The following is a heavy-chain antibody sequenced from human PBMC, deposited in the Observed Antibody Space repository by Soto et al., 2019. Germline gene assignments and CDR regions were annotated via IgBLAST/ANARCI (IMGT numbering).Heavy chain of an antibody. V-gene: IGHV4-34*01. CDR1: GGSFSGYY. J-gene: IGHJ4*02. Sequence: SETLSLTCAVYGGSFSGYYWSWIRQPPGKGLEWIGEINHSGSTNYNPSLKSRVTISVDTSKNQFSLKLSSVTAADTAVYYCARVPPQTHSSSSPTLDYWGQGTLVTVSS. CDR3: ARVPPQTHSSSSPTLDY. CDR2: INHSGST. D-gene: IGHD6-6*01.